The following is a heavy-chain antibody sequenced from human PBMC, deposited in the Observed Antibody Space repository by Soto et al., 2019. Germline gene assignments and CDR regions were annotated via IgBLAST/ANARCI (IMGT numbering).Heavy chain of an antibody. V-gene: IGHV1-8*01. J-gene: IGHJ4*02. CDR3: ATGRYYYDSSAYYRHFDC. CDR2: MNPNSGNT. CDR1: GYTFTSYD. D-gene: IGHD3-22*01. Sequence: ASVKVSCKASGYTFTSYDINWVRQATGQGLEWMGWMNPNSGNTGYAQKFQGRVTMTRSTSISTAYMELSSLRSEDTAVYYCATGRYYYDSSAYYRHFDCWAQGPLVTVSS.